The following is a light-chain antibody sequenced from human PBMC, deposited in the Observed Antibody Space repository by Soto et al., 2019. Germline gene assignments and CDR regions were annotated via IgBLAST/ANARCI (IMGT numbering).Light chain of an antibody. Sequence: DIQMTQSPFSVSASVGDTVTITCRASQGISDYLSWFQHKSGEPPKLLIYGASTLQSGVPLRFTGGGSRTDFTLTISGLQPEDFATYYCQQSYSTPWTFGQGTKVEIK. J-gene: IGKJ1*01. CDR2: GAS. V-gene: IGKV1-39*01. CDR1: QGISDY. CDR3: QQSYSTPWT.